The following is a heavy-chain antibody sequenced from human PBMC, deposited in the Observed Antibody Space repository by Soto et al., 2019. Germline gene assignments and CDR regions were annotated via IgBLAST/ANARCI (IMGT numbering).Heavy chain of an antibody. CDR3: ATYSSGLVYFDY. V-gene: IGHV4-31*03. Sequence: QVQLQESGPGLVKPSQTLSLTCTVSGGNSGGYYWSWIRQHPGKGLEWIGYIYYSGSTYYNPSLKNRVTTSADTSKKRFSLRLSSVTAADTAVYYCATYSSGLVYFDYWGQGTLVTVSS. D-gene: IGHD5-18*01. J-gene: IGHJ4*02. CDR2: IYYSGST. CDR1: GGNSGGYY.